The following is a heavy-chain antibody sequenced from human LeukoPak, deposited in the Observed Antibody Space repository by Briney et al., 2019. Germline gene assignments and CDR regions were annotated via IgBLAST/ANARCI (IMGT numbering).Heavy chain of an antibody. CDR3: ARDTTYYYDSSGYYYGGDFDY. J-gene: IGHJ4*02. Sequence: GVSLRLSCAASRFTFCDYYMSWMPQAPGQGLEGVSYISSSCSTIYYTDSVKVPFTISRDNAKNSLYLQMNSLRAEETAVYYCARDTTYYYDSSGYYYGGDFDYWGQGTLVTVSS. CDR2: ISSSCSTI. V-gene: IGHV3-11*01. D-gene: IGHD3-22*01. CDR1: RFTFCDYY.